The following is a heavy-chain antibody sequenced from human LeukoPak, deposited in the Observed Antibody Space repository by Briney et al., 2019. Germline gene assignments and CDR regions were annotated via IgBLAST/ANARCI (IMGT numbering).Heavy chain of an antibody. CDR3: ARSTSSSWSKWKNWFDP. V-gene: IGHV1-8*01. CDR1: GYTFTSYD. CDR2: MNPNSGNT. J-gene: IGHJ5*02. Sequence: GASVKVSCKASGYTFTSYDINWVRQATGQGLEWMGWMNPNSGNTGYAQKFQGRVTMTRNTSISTAYMELSSLRSEDTAVYYCARSTSSSWSKWKNWFDPWGQGTLVTVSS. D-gene: IGHD6-13*01.